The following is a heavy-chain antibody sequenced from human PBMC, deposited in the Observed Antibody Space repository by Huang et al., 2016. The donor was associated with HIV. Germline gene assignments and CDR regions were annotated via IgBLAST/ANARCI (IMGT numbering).Heavy chain of an antibody. CDR1: EYTLTELS. Sequence: QVQLVQSRAEVKKPGASVKVSCKVSEYTLTELSIHWVRQPPGKGLEWMGGFDPEIGETIDAQKFQGRVTMTEDTSTETAFMELSCLRPEDTAVYYCATGFDVFFDFWGQGTLVTVSS. V-gene: IGHV1-24*01. CDR3: ATGFDVFFDF. J-gene: IGHJ4*02. CDR2: FDPEIGET. D-gene: IGHD3-9*01.